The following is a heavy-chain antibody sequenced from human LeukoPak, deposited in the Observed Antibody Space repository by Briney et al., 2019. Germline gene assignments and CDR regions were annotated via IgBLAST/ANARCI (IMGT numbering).Heavy chain of an antibody. Sequence: PGGSLRLSCAAFGFTLSSCAMNWVRQTPGKGLEWVSAITESGGSTYYADSVKGRFTISRDNSKNRLYLQMNSLRAEDTALYYCARLPTGEQPENYWGQGTLVTVSS. CDR1: GFTLSSCA. CDR2: ITESGGST. D-gene: IGHD3-16*01. V-gene: IGHV3-23*01. J-gene: IGHJ4*02. CDR3: ARLPTGEQPENY.